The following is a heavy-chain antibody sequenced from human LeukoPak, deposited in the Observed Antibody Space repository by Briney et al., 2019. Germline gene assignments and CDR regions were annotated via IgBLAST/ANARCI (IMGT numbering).Heavy chain of an antibody. J-gene: IGHJ4*02. D-gene: IGHD4-17*01. Sequence: ASVKVSCKASGYTFTSYGISWVRQAPGQGLEWMGWINAGNGNTKYSQKFQGRVTITRDTSASTAYMELSSLRSEDTAVYYCAISPDTVTTELAHFDYWGQGTLVTVSS. CDR1: GYTFTSYG. CDR3: AISPDTVTTELAHFDY. CDR2: INAGNGNT. V-gene: IGHV1-3*01.